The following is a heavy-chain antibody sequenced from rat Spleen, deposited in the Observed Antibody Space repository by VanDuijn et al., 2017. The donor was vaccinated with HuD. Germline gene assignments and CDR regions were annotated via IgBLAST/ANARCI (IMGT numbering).Heavy chain of an antibody. D-gene: IGHD1-12*03. J-gene: IGHJ2*01. Sequence: EVQLVESGGGLVQPGRSLKLSCAASGFTFSDYNMAWVRQAPKKGLEWVATISYDGSSTYYRDSVKGRFTISRDNAKSTLYLQMDSLRSEDTATYYCARPGMMVILFDYWGQGVMVTVSS. CDR2: ISYDGSST. CDR3: ARPGMMVILFDY. V-gene: IGHV5-7*01. CDR1: GFTFSDYN.